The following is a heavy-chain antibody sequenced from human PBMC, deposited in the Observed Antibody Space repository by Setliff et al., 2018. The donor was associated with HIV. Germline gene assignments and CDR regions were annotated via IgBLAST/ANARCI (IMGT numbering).Heavy chain of an antibody. CDR3: ARRRGPMVRGVDPAPSFFFDY. D-gene: IGHD3-10*01. CDR1: GAPLNGFF. J-gene: IGHJ4*02. V-gene: IGHV4-34*01. Sequence: ASETLSLTCAVYGAPLNGFFWSWVRQRPKRGLEWIGEVNHSGTTNYNPSLKSRVTISVDTSKNQFSLRVKSVTAGDTSLYFCARRRGPMVRGVDPAPSFFFDYWGQGTPVTVSS. CDR2: VNHSGTT.